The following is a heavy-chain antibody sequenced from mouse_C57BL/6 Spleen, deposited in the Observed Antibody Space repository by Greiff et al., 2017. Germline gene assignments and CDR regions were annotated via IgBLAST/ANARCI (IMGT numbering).Heavy chain of an antibody. V-gene: IGHV1-80*01. CDR2: IYPGDGDT. CDR3: ARPMIRYAMDY. D-gene: IGHD2-4*01. Sequence: QVQLQQSGAELVKPGASVKISCKASGYAFSSYWMNWVKQRPGKGLEWIGQIYPGDGDTNYNGKFKGKATLTADKSSSTAYMQLSSLTSEHSAVYFCARPMIRYAMDYWGQGTSVTVSS. CDR1: GYAFSSYW. J-gene: IGHJ4*01.